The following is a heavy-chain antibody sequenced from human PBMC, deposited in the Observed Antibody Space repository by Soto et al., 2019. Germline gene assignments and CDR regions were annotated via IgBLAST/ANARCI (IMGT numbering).Heavy chain of an antibody. Sequence: QVQLVQSGAEVKKPGASVTVSSKASAYSFTTYHIHWVRQAPGQGLEWMGLINPDAGATNYAQRFQGRLRLTRDTSTSTVYMELRSLRFDDTAVYYCARGDIVLVPAPEGNWFDPWGQGTLVTVSS. CDR1: AYSFTTYH. J-gene: IGHJ5*02. D-gene: IGHD2-2*01. CDR2: INPDAGAT. V-gene: IGHV1-46*01. CDR3: ARGDIVLVPAPEGNWFDP.